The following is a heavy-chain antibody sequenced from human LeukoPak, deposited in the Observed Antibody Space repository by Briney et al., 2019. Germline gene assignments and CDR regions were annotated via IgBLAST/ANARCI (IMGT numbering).Heavy chain of an antibody. V-gene: IGHV4-59*01. CDR2: IYYSGST. D-gene: IGHD6-19*01. CDR1: GGSITSYY. J-gene: IGHJ6*02. CDR3: ARGSLGPLVPYSSGLDYYSYGMDV. Sequence: TSETLSLTCTVSGGSITSYYWSWIRQPPRKGLEWMGYIYYSGSTNYNPSLKSRVTISVDTSKNPFSLKLSSVTAADTAVYYCARGSLGPLVPYSSGLDYYSYGMDVWGQGTTVTVSS.